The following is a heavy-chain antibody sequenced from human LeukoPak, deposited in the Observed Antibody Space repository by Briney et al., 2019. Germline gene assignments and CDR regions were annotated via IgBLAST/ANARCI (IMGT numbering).Heavy chain of an antibody. D-gene: IGHD6-19*01. J-gene: IGHJ4*02. CDR3: ARVGVAVASHSYYFDN. V-gene: IGHV1-69*13. CDR2: VIPILGRA. Sequence: GSSVKVSCKASGGSFSTYSFSWVRQAPGQGIEWMGGVIPILGRANYAHKFQDRVMITADESTSTTYMELSSLRLEDTAVYYCARVGVAVASHSYYFDNWGQGTLVTVSS. CDR1: GGSFSTYS.